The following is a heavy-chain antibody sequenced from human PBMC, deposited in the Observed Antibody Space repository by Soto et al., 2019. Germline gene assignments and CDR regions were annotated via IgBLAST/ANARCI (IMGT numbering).Heavy chain of an antibody. D-gene: IGHD1-26*01. J-gene: IGHJ6*02. V-gene: IGHV5-10-1*01. CDR1: GYSFTSYW. Sequence: GESLKISCKGSGYSFTSYWISWVRQMPGRGLEWMGRIDPSDSYTNYSPSFQGHVTISADKSISTAYLQWSSLKASDTAMYYCASYSGSYQGHYYYYGMDVWGQGTTVTVSS. CDR3: ASYSGSYQGHYYYYGMDV. CDR2: IDPSDSYT.